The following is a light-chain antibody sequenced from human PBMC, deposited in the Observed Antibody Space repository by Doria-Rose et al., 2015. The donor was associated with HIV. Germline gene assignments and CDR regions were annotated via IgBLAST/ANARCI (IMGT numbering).Light chain of an antibody. V-gene: IGKV3-20*01. CDR3: HQYGTSWT. J-gene: IGKJ1*01. CDR2: DGS. Sequence: TQSPGTLSLSPGERATLSCRASQSFSSTYLAWYQQKPGQAPSLLIYDGSTSATGIPDRFSAGGSGTDFTLTINRLEPGDFALYYCHQYGTSWTFGQGTKVEI. CDR1: QSFSSTY.